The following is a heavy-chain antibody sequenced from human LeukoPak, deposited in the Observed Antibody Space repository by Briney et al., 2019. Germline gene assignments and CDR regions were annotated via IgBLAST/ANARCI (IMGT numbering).Heavy chain of an antibody. CDR2: ISYDGSNK. D-gene: IGHD3-9*01. V-gene: IGHV3-30-3*01. CDR3: ARDAATYYDILTPGSAIDY. CDR1: GFTFSSYA. Sequence: GGSLRLSCAASGFTFSSYAMHWVRQAPGKGLEWVAVISYDGSNKYYADSVKGRFTISRDNSKNTLYLQMNSLRADDTAVYYCARDAATYYDILTPGSAIDYWGQGTLVTVSS. J-gene: IGHJ4*02.